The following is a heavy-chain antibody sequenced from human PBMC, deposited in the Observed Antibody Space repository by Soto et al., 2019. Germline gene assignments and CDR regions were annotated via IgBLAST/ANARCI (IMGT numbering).Heavy chain of an antibody. CDR1: GYTFTSYG. CDR3: ARVNYGDYVGWWFDP. V-gene: IGHV1-18*01. J-gene: IGHJ5*02. Sequence: QVQLVQSGAEVKKPGASVKVSCKASGYTFTSYGISWVRQAPGQGLEWMGWISAYNGNTNYAQKLKGRVTMTTDTSTSTAYMELRSLRSDDTAVYYCARVNYGDYVGWWFDPWGQGTLVTVSS. D-gene: IGHD4-17*01. CDR2: ISAYNGNT.